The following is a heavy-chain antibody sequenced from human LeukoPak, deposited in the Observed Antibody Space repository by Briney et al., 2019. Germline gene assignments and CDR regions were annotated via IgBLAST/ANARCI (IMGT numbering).Heavy chain of an antibody. J-gene: IGHJ5*02. D-gene: IGHD1-26*01. CDR2: IYPGDPDT. V-gene: IGHV5-51*01. CDR1: GYSFTSYW. CDR3: ARGYGGGIWEEINWFDP. Sequence: GESLKISCKGSGYSFTSYWIGWVRQMPGKGLEWMGIIYPGDPDTRYSPSFQGQVTISADKSISTAYLQGSSLKASDTAMYYCARGYGGGIWEEINWFDPWGQGTLVTVSS.